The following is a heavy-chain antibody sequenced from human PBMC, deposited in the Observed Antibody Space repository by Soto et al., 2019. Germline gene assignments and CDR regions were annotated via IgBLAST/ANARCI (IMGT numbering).Heavy chain of an antibody. D-gene: IGHD3-3*01. V-gene: IGHV3-48*03. J-gene: IGHJ4*02. CDR3: LRDLHEPLPADVLRVTK. CDR2: ISADGSGT. CDR1: GFTFRSYE. Sequence: EVQLVESGGGLVQPGGSLTLSCAASGFTFRSYEMHWVRQPPGKGLQWISYISADGSGTYYADSVRGRFTISRDNVRNSLFLQMTRLRADDTAIYYFLRDLHEPLPADVLRVTKWGQGTQVTVSS.